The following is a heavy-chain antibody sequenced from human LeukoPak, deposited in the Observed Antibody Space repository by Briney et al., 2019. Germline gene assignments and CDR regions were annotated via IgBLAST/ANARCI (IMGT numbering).Heavy chain of an antibody. Sequence: SETLSLTCTVSGGSISSSSYHWGWIRQPPGKGLEWIGNVYYSGSTYYNPSLKSRVTLSVDTSKNQFSLKMSSVSAADTALYYCARLYGSTLYFDYWGQGTLVTVSS. V-gene: IGHV4-39*01. CDR3: ARLYGSTLYFDY. J-gene: IGHJ4*02. CDR2: VYYSGST. CDR1: GGSISSSSYH. D-gene: IGHD2-15*01.